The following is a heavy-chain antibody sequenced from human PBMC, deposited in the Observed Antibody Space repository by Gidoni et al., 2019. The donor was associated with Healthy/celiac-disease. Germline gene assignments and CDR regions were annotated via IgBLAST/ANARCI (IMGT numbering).Heavy chain of an antibody. V-gene: IGHV1-69*01. CDR3: ASDYDRKYNWFDP. CDR2: LIPIFGTA. D-gene: IGHD3-22*01. Sequence: QVQLVQSGAEVKKPGSSVTVSCKASGGTFSSYAIRWVRQAPGQGLEWMGGLIPIFGTANYAQKFQGRVTITADESTSTAYMELSSLRSEDTAVYYCASDYDRKYNWFDPWGQGTLVTVSS. CDR1: GGTFSSYA. J-gene: IGHJ5*02.